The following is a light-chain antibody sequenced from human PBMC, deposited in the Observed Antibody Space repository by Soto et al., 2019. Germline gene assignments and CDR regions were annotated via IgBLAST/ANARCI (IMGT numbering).Light chain of an antibody. CDR1: QSVGKY. Sequence: EIVLTQSPGTLSWSPGERATLSCRASQSVGKYLAWYQHKPVQAPRLRIYGASSRANGIPDRFSGSGSGTDFTLSINGLEPEDFAVYYCQQYATSARLSFGPGTNVDI. V-gene: IGKV3-20*01. CDR3: QQYATSARLS. CDR2: GAS. J-gene: IGKJ3*01.